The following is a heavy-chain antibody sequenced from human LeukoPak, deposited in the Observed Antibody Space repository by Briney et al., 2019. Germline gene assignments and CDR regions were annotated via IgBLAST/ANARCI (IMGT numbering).Heavy chain of an antibody. J-gene: IGHJ3*02. CDR2: IIPRFGAP. Sequence: SVKVSCKASEVTFNRNGVTWVRQAPGQGLEWMGAIIPRFGAPKYAQKFQGRFTITTDESTSTAYMELSSLRSEDTAVYYCARDETYCSGGSCYSGGAFDIWGQGTMVTVSS. D-gene: IGHD2-15*01. CDR1: EVTFNRNG. CDR3: ARDETYCSGGSCYSGGAFDI. V-gene: IGHV1-69*05.